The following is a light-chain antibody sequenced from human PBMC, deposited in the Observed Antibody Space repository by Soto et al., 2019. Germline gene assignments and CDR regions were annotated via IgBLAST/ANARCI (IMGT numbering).Light chain of an antibody. Sequence: QSVLTQPASVSGSPGQSITISFAGAYNEIGGYNYVSWYQQHPGKAPKLIIYDVTNRPSGVSNRFSGSKSGITASLTISGLQAEDEADYYCISYTTSNNFDYVFRTGTKVTVL. V-gene: IGLV2-14*03. J-gene: IGLJ1*01. CDR1: YNEIGGYNY. CDR2: DVT. CDR3: ISYTTSNNFDYV.